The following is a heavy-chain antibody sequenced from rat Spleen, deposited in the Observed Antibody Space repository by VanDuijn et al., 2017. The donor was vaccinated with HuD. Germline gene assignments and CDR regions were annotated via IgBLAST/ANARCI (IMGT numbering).Heavy chain of an antibody. CDR3: TRATTYGYTLDY. V-gene: IGHV5-22*01. CDR2: ISYDGETT. Sequence: EVQLVESGGGLVQPGRSMKLSCADSGFTFSDYGMAWIRQAPKKGLEWVAYISYDGETTYHRNSVTGRFTISRDNAKSTLYLQMNSLKSEDTATYYCTRATTYGYTLDYWGQGVMVTVSS. J-gene: IGHJ2*01. D-gene: IGHD1-6*01. CDR1: GFTFSDYG.